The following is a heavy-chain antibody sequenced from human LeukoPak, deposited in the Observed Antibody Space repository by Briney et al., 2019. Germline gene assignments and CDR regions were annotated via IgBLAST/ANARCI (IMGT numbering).Heavy chain of an antibody. D-gene: IGHD3-10*01. CDR3: ARTPSYYYGSGSYRVGIFDY. CDR1: GGSFSGYY. CDR2: INHSGST. Sequence: PSETLSLTCAVYGGSFSGYYWSWIRQPPGKGLEWIGEINHSGSTNYNPSLKSRVTISVDTSKNQFSLKLSSVTAADTAVYYCARTPSYYYGSGSYRVGIFDYRGQGTLVTVSS. J-gene: IGHJ4*02. V-gene: IGHV4-34*01.